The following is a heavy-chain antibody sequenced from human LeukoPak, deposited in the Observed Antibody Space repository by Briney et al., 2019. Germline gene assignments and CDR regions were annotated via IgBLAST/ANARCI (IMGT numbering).Heavy chain of an antibody. CDR1: GFTFSSYA. D-gene: IGHD5-12*01. CDR2: ICGSGGST. CDR3: AKAPSVTGYSGYDYLPFDY. V-gene: IGHV3-23*01. Sequence: GGSLRLSCAASGFTFSSYAMSWVRQAPGKGLEWVSAICGSGGSTYYADSVKGRFTISRDNSKNTLYLQMTSLRAEDTAVYYCAKAPSVTGYSGYDYLPFDYWGQGTLVTVSS. J-gene: IGHJ4*02.